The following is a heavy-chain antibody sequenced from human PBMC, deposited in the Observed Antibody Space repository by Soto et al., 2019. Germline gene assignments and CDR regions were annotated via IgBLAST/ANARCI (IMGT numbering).Heavy chain of an antibody. CDR3: ARRSKNTHCSGGSCYAYGMDV. Sequence: GESLKISCKGSGYSFTSYWIGWVRQMPGKGLEWMGIIYPGDSDTRYSPSFQGQVTISADKSISTAYLQWSSLKASDTAMYYCARRSKNTHCSGGSCYAYGMDVWGQGTTVTVSS. J-gene: IGHJ6*02. V-gene: IGHV5-51*01. D-gene: IGHD2-15*01. CDR2: IYPGDSDT. CDR1: GYSFTSYW.